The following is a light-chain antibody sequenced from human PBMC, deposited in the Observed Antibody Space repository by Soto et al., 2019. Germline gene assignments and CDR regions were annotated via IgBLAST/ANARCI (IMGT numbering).Light chain of an antibody. V-gene: IGKV3-11*01. Sequence: EIVLTQSPATLSLSPGERGTLCCRASQSVSSYLAWYQQKPGQAPRLLIYDASNRATGIPARFSGSGSGTDFTLTISSLEPEDFAVYYCQQRSNWPRTFGQGTKVDIK. CDR3: QQRSNWPRT. CDR1: QSVSSY. J-gene: IGKJ1*01. CDR2: DAS.